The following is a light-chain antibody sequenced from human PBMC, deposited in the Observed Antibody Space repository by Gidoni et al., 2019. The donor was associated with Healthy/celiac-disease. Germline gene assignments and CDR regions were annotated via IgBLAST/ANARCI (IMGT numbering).Light chain of an antibody. CDR3: QQRGNWPPT. CDR2: DAS. J-gene: IGKJ4*01. V-gene: IGKV3-11*01. Sequence: EIVLTQSPATLSLSPGERATLSCRASQRVSSYLDWYQQKPGQAPRLLIYDASNRATGIPARFSGSGSGTDFTLTISSLKPEDFAVYYCQQRGNWPPTFGGXTKVEIK. CDR1: QRVSSY.